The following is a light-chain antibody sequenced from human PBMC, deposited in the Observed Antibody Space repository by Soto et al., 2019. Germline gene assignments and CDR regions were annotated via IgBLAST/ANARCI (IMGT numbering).Light chain of an antibody. V-gene: IGKV3-15*01. J-gene: IGKJ1*01. CDR2: GAS. Sequence: EILLTQSPATLSVSPGERVTLSCRASQSVTRDLAWYQQKPGQAPRLLIYGASTRATGIPARFSGSESGTEFTLTISSLQSEDFAIYYCQQYRTFGQGTRVEIK. CDR3: QQYRT. CDR1: QSVTRD.